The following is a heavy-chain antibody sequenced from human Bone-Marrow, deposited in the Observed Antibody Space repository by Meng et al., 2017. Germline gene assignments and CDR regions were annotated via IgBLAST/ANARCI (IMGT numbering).Heavy chain of an antibody. Sequence: QVQLVQSGAEGKKPGASVKAACKASGYTFTGYYMHWVRQAPGQGLEWMGRINPNSGGTNYAQKFQGRVTMTRDTSISTAYMELSRLRSDDTAVYYCARGRDGYALGAYFQHWGQGTLVTVSS. CDR3: ARGRDGYALGAYFQH. D-gene: IGHD5-24*01. CDR1: GYTFTGYY. J-gene: IGHJ1*01. CDR2: INPNSGGT. V-gene: IGHV1-2*06.